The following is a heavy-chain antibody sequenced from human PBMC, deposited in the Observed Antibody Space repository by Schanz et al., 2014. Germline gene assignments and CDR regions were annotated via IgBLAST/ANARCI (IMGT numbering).Heavy chain of an antibody. CDR1: GFNFGSHG. D-gene: IGHD5-18*01. CDR3: VRVSFADPRLYRGMDRDIDY. Sequence: QVPLVASGGGVVQPGRSLRLSCAASGFNFGSHGMHWVRQAPGKGLEWVAVISYDGSFKNYADSVRGRFTMSRDNSKNTLYLQMNSLRAEDTAVYYCVRVSFADPRLYRGMDRDIDYWGQGTLVTVSS. CDR2: ISYDGSFK. V-gene: IGHV3-33*01. J-gene: IGHJ4*02.